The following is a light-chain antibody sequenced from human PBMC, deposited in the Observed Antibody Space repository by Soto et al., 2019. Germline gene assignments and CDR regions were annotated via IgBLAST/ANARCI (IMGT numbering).Light chain of an antibody. Sequence: QSALAQPASVSGSHGQSITISCTGTSSDVGSYNLVSWYQQHPGKAPKLMIYEGSKRPSGVSNRFSGSKSGNTASLTISGLQAEDEADYYCCSYAGSSTLDVFGTGTKLTVL. CDR3: CSYAGSSTLDV. J-gene: IGLJ1*01. CDR2: EGS. CDR1: SSDVGSYNL. V-gene: IGLV2-23*01.